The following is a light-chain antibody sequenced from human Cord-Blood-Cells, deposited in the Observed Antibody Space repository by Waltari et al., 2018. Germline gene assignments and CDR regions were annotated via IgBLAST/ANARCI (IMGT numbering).Light chain of an antibody. Sequence: QPVLTQPPSASASLGASVTLTCTLSSGYSNYKVDWYQQRPGKGPRFVMRVGSGGMVGAKGDGIPDRFSVLGSGLNRYLTIKNIQEEDASDYHCGADHGSGSNFVVFGGGTKLTVL. CDR1: SGYSNYK. J-gene: IGLJ3*02. CDR2: VGSGGMVG. CDR3: GADHGSGSNFVV. V-gene: IGLV9-49*01.